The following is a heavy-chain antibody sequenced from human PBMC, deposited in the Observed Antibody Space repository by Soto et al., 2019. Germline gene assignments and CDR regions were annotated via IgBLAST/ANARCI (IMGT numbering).Heavy chain of an antibody. J-gene: IGHJ4*02. CDR3: AKDMTMVRGMIITVGPFDY. Sequence: EVQLLESGGGLVQPGGSLRLSCAASGFTFSSYAMNWVRQAPGKGLEWVSAMSGSGGSTYYADSVKGRFIISRDNSKNTLYLQMNSVRAEDTAVYYCAKDMTMVRGMIITVGPFDYWGQGTLVTVPS. D-gene: IGHD3-10*01. V-gene: IGHV3-23*01. CDR2: MSGSGGST. CDR1: GFTFSSYA.